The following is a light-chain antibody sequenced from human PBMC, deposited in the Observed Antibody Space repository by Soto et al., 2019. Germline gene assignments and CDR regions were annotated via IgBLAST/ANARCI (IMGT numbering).Light chain of an antibody. Sequence: QSVLTQPASVSGSLGQSITISCTGTSSDIGAYNHVSWYQQHPGRAPTLMIYDVSNRPSGVSNRFSGSKSGNTDSLTISALQAEDEADYYCSSYTTTSTLYGFGIGTKGTVL. CDR1: SSDIGAYNH. CDR2: DVS. V-gene: IGLV2-14*01. CDR3: SSYTTTSTLYG. J-gene: IGLJ1*01.